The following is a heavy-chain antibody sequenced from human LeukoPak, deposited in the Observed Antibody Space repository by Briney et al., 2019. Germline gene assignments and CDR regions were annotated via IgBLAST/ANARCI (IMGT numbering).Heavy chain of an antibody. Sequence: GGSLRLSCAASGFTFSSYAMSWVRQAPGKGLEWVSAISGSGGNTYYADSVKGRFTFSRDNSKNTLFLQMNSLRAEDTAVYYCARNLGVIVPAAAFDYWGQGTLVTVSS. D-gene: IGHD2-2*01. V-gene: IGHV3-23*01. CDR2: ISGSGGNT. CDR3: ARNLGVIVPAAAFDY. J-gene: IGHJ4*02. CDR1: GFTFSSYA.